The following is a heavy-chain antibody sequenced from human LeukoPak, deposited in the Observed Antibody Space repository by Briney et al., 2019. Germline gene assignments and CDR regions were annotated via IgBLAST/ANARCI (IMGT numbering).Heavy chain of an antibody. V-gene: IGHV3-9*01. CDR3: ARDLRFLEWPTSFDY. J-gene: IGHJ4*02. Sequence: PGGSLRLSCAASGFTFDDYAMHWVRQAPGKGLEWVSGISWNSGSIGYADSVKGRFTISRDNAKNSLYLQMNSLRAEDTAVYYCARDLRFLEWPTSFDYWGQGTLVTVSS. CDR1: GFTFDDYA. D-gene: IGHD3-3*01. CDR2: ISWNSGSI.